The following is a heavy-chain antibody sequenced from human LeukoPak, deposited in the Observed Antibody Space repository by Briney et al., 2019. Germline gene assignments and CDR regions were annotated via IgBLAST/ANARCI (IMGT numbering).Heavy chain of an antibody. D-gene: IGHD3-22*01. CDR1: GYTFIACY. J-gene: IGHJ5*02. CDR3: ARDDYSDSSGRFDP. Sequence: ASVKLSCKASGYTFIACYMHWVRQTPGQGLEWMGWINPNTGGTNYAQKFQGRVTMTRDTSISTVYMELSRLTSDDTAVYYCARDDYSDSSGRFDPWGQGTLVTVSS. V-gene: IGHV1-2*02. CDR2: INPNTGGT.